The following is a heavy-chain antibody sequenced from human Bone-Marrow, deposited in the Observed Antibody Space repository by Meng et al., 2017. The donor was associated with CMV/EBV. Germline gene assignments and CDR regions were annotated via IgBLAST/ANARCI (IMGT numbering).Heavy chain of an antibody. D-gene: IGHD2-15*01. CDR1: GYSFINNG. CDR3: ARRGYCRISRCIESALDI. V-gene: IGHV1-18*03. J-gene: IGHJ3*02. Sequence: SVKVSCKPSGYSFINNGISWVRQAPGQGLEWMFWISVYHNKAYYAQEFQGRVTLTTDTSTSKDYMELRRLTSDDMDVHYFARRGYCRISRCIESALDIWGQGTMVTVSS. CDR2: ISVYHNKA.